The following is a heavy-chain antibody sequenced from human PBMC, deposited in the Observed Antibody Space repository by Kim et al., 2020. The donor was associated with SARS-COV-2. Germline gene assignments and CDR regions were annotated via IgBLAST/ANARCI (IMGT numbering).Heavy chain of an antibody. CDR2: IIPILGIA. J-gene: IGHJ6*02. D-gene: IGHD4-17*01. Sequence: SVKVSCKASGGTFSSYAISWVRQAPGQGLEWMGRIIPILGIANYAQKFQGRVTITADKSTSTAYMELSSLRSEDTAVYYCASPRTTVTTAYYYYGMDVWGQGTTVTVSS. V-gene: IGHV1-69*04. CDR1: GGTFSSYA. CDR3: ASPRTTVTTAYYYYGMDV.